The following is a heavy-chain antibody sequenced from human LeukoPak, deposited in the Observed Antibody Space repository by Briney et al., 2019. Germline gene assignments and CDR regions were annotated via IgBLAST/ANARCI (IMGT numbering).Heavy chain of an antibody. Sequence: PSETLSLTCAVYGGSFSGYYWSWIRQPPGKGLEWIGEINHSGSTNYNPSLKSRVTISVDTSKNQFSLKLSSVTAADTAVYYCARCYDSSGYVDYWGQGTLVTVSS. V-gene: IGHV4-34*01. CDR3: ARCYDSSGYVDY. J-gene: IGHJ4*02. D-gene: IGHD3-22*01. CDR1: GGSFSGYY. CDR2: INHSGST.